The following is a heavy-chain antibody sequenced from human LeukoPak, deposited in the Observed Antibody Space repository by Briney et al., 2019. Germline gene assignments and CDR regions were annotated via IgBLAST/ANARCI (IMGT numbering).Heavy chain of an antibody. CDR3: ARGAYCGTGSYYDY. Sequence: ASVKVSCKASGYILPSYNMHWVRQAPGQGLEWMGIINPSGDSTSYTEKFQGRVSMTKDTFTSTVYMELSSLRSEDTAVYYCARGAYCGTGSYYDYWGQGTLVTVSS. J-gene: IGHJ4*02. CDR1: GYILPSYN. D-gene: IGHD4-23*01. CDR2: INPSGDST. V-gene: IGHV1-46*01.